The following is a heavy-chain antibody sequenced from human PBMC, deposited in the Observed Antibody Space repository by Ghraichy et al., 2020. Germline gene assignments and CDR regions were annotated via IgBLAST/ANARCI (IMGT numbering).Heavy chain of an antibody. CDR3: ARDRGYPDSFDI. V-gene: IGHV3-74*03. CDR2: IKGDGST. Sequence: GGSLRLSCAASGFTFSPYWMCWVRQAPGKGLVWVSHIKGDGSTTYADSVKGRFTISRDNAKNTLYLQMNSLRAEDTAVYYCARDRGYPDSFDIWGQGTMVTVS. D-gene: IGHD3-10*01. CDR1: GFTFSPYW. J-gene: IGHJ3*02.